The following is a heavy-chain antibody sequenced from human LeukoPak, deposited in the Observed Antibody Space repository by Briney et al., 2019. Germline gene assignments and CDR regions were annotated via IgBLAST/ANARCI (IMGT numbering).Heavy chain of an antibody. CDR1: GFTVSSNY. CDR2: IYSGGST. CDR3: ARDAATVTTRGAGDAFDI. Sequence: GGSLRLSCAASGFTVSSNYMSWVRQAPGKGLEWVSVIYSGGSTYYADSVKGRFTISRDNSKNTLYLQMNSLRAEDTAVYYCARDAATVTTRGAGDAFDIWGQGTMVTVSS. D-gene: IGHD4-17*01. V-gene: IGHV3-66*01. J-gene: IGHJ3*02.